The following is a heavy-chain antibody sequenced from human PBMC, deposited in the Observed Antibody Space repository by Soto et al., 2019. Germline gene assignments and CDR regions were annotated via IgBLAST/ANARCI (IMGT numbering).Heavy chain of an antibody. Sequence: HPGGSLRLSCAASGFTFSSYWMSWVRQAPGKGLEWVANIKQDGSEKYYVDSVKGRFTISRDNAKNSLYLQMNSLRAEDTAVYYCARGGGYFDWLPLLPTDYWGQGTLVTVSS. CDR2: IKQDGSEK. V-gene: IGHV3-7*03. CDR3: ARGGGYFDWLPLLPTDY. J-gene: IGHJ4*01. CDR1: GFTFSSYW. D-gene: IGHD3-9*01.